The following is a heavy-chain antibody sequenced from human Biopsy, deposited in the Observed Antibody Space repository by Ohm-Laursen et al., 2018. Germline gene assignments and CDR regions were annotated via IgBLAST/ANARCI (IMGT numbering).Heavy chain of an antibody. J-gene: IGHJ6*02. CDR1: GFSFSDYH. D-gene: IGHD4-23*01. V-gene: IGHV3-11*01. CDR2: ISGGGTI. Sequence: SLRLSCTASGFSFSDYHMRWIRQAPGRGLEWVSYISGGGTIYYGDSVKGRVTISRDNAKNSLYLQMHSLRAEDTAVYYCARDTRWSPYSMDVWSQGTTVTVSS. CDR3: ARDTRWSPYSMDV.